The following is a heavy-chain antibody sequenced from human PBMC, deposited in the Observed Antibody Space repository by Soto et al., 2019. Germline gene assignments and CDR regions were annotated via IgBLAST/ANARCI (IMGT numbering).Heavy chain of an antibody. CDR1: GDSNNRTGW. Sequence: QVELQGSGPGLVRPLGTPSPHRAVSGDSNNRTGWWSWVRQSPGKGPDWVGEVYHSGATNYNPSLKSRVTISVDTSRNQFSLNLGSVTAADTAVYYCVRNGYYSLDVWGQGTTVTVSS. D-gene: IGHD3-22*01. CDR2: VYHSGAT. V-gene: IGHV4-4*02. J-gene: IGHJ6*02. CDR3: VRNGYYSLDV.